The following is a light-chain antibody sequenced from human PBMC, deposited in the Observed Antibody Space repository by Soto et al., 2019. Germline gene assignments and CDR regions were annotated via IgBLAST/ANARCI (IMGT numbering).Light chain of an antibody. J-gene: IGKJ1*01. CDR3: QQYNNWTRT. Sequence: EIFMTQSPATLSVSPLETATLSRRASQSVSSNLAWYQQKPGQAPRLLIYGASTRATGIPARFSGSGSGTEFTLTISSLQSEDFAVYDCQQYNNWTRTVGQGTKVDNK. CDR2: GAS. CDR1: QSVSSN. V-gene: IGKV3-15*01.